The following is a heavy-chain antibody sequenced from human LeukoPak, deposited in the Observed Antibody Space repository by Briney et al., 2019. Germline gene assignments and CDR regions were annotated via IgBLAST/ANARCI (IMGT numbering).Heavy chain of an antibody. V-gene: IGHV3-7*01. Sequence: GGSLRLSCAASGFSFSDYWMEWVRQAPGKGMEWVANINQDGSEQYYVDSVKGRFTISRDNAKNSLYLQMNSLRAEDTAVYYCSRSLDYWGQGALVTVSS. J-gene: IGHJ4*02. CDR1: GFSFSDYW. CDR3: SRSLDY. CDR2: INQDGSEQ.